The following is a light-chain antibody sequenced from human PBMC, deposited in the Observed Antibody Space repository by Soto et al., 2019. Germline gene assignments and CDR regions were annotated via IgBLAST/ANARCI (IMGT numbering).Light chain of an antibody. CDR2: SNN. V-gene: IGLV1-44*01. CDR3: AAWDDSLSGGV. J-gene: IGLJ3*02. CDR1: SSNIGSNT. Sequence: QAVVTQPPSASGTPGQRVTISCSGSSSNIGSNTVNWYQQLPGTAPKLLIYSNNQRPSGVPDRFSGSKSGTSASLAISGLQSEDEADYYCAAWDDSLSGGVFGGGTKVTVL.